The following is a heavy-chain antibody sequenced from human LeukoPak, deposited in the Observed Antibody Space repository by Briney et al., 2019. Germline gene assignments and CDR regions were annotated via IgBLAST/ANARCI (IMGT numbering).Heavy chain of an antibody. CDR3: AKRLSIVDPYFDY. Sequence: GGSLRLSCAASGFTFSTYAMSWVRQAPGKGLEWVSGVSASGGSTNYADSVKGRFTISRDNSKNTLYLQMSSLRAEDTAVYYCAKRLSIVDPYFDYWGQGTLVTVSS. D-gene: IGHD3-22*01. J-gene: IGHJ4*02. V-gene: IGHV3-23*01. CDR1: GFTFSTYA. CDR2: VSASGGST.